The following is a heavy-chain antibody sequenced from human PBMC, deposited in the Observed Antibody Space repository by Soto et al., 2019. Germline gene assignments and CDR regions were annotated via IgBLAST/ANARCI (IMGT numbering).Heavy chain of an antibody. D-gene: IGHD2-15*01. V-gene: IGHV1-3*01. CDR3: ARGPGGPDGPGDY. CDR2: INAGNGNT. CDR1: GYTFTSYA. J-gene: IGHJ4*02. Sequence: ASVKVSCKASGYTFTSYARHWPRQATGQRLEWMGWINAGNGNTKYSQKFQGRVTITRDTSASTAYMELSSLRSEDTAVYYCARGPGGPDGPGDYWGQGTLGTVSS.